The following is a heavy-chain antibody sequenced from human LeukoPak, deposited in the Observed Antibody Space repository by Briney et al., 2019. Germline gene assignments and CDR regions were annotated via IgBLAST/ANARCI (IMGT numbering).Heavy chain of an antibody. CDR3: ARPGAMVRGVTVFDY. Sequence: SETLSLTCTVSGGSISSSSYYWGWTRQPPGKGLEWIGSIYYSGSTYYNPSLKSRVTISVDTSKNQFSLKLSSVTAADTAVYYCARPGAMVRGVTVFDYWGQGTLVTVSS. CDR1: GGSISSSSYY. J-gene: IGHJ4*02. CDR2: IYYSGST. D-gene: IGHD3-10*01. V-gene: IGHV4-39*01.